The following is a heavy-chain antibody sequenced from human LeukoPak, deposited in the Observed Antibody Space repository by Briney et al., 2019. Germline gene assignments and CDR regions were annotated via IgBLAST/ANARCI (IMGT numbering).Heavy chain of an antibody. V-gene: IGHV3-21*01. J-gene: IGHJ4*02. CDR3: ARIGAGSSRDY. CDR1: GFTFSNFA. Sequence: KPGGSLRLSCAASGFTFSNFAMTWVRQAPGKGLEWVSSIVGSGSTYYADSLKGRFTISRDNAKNSLYLQMNSLRAEDTAVYYCARIGAGSSRDYWGQGTLVTVSS. CDR2: IVGSGST. D-gene: IGHD6-13*01.